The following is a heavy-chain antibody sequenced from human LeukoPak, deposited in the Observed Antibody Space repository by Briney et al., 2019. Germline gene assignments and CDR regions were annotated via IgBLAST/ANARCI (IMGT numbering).Heavy chain of an antibody. CDR1: GFTLSSYA. V-gene: IGHV3-30*04. CDR2: ISYDGSNK. J-gene: IGHJ4*02. D-gene: IGHD2-21*01. CDR3: ARSFRATYYIVTFEY. Sequence: GGSLRLSCAASGFTLSSYAMHWVRQAPGKGLEWVAVISYDGSNKYYADSVKGRFTISRDNSKNTLYLQMNSLRAEDTAVYYCARSFRATYYIVTFEYWGQGTLVTVSS.